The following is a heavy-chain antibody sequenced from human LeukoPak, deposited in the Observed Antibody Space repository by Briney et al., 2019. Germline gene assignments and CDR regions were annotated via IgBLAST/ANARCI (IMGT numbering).Heavy chain of an antibody. V-gene: IGHV4-39*01. CDR2: FYYSGST. CDR3: ANGGSYLVDY. Sequence: SETLSLTCTVSGGSISSSSYYWGWIRQPPGKGLEWIGSFYYSGSTYYNPSLKSRVTISVDTSKNQFSLKLSSVTATDTAVYYCANGGSYLVDYWGQGTLVTVSS. J-gene: IGHJ4*02. CDR1: GGSISSSSYY. D-gene: IGHD1-26*01.